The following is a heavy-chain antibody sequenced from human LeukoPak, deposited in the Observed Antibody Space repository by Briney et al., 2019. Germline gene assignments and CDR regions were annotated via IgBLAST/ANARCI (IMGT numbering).Heavy chain of an antibody. J-gene: IGHJ3*02. D-gene: IGHD3-22*01. CDR2: LSGSGGST. V-gene: IGHV3-23*01. CDR3: AKVVNYYDSSGYSRAFDI. CDR1: GFTFSSYA. Sequence: GGSLRLSCAASGFTFSSYAMSWVRQAPGKGLEWGSALSGSGGSTYYADSVKGRFTISRDNSKNTLYLQMNSLRAEDTAVYYCAKVVNYYDSSGYSRAFDIWGQGTLVTVSS.